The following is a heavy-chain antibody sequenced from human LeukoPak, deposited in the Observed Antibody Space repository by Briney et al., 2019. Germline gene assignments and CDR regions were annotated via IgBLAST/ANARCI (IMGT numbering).Heavy chain of an antibody. CDR3: ARDNFIVVGPFDY. V-gene: IGHV3-7*01. D-gene: IGHD3-22*01. J-gene: IGHJ4*02. CDR2: IKQDGSEK. CDR1: GFTFSSYW. Sequence: GGSLRLSCAASGFTFSSYWMSWVRQAPGKGLEWVANIKQDGSEKYYVDSVKGRFTISRDSAKNSLYLQMNSLRAEDTAVYYCARDNFIVVGPFDYWGQGTLVTVSS.